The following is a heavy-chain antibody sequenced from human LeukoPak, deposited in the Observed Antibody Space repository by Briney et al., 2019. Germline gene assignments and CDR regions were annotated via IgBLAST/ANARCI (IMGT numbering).Heavy chain of an antibody. J-gene: IGHJ4*02. D-gene: IGHD3-10*01. CDR2: ISGSGGST. V-gene: IGHV3-23*01. CDR1: GFTFSSYA. CDR3: AKYGSGSYPRDYFDY. Sequence: GGSLRLSCAASGFTFSSYAMSWVRQAPGKGLEWVSAISGSGGSTYYADSVKGRFTISRDNSKNTLYLQMNSLRAEDTAVYYRAKYGSGSYPRDYFDYWGQGTLVTVSS.